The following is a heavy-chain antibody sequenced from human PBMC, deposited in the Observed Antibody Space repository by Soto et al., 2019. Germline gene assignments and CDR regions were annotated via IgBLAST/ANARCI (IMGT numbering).Heavy chain of an antibody. Sequence: QVQLVQSGAEVKKPGSSVKVSCKASGGTFSSYAISWVRQAPGQGLEWMGGIIPIFGTANYAQKFQGRVTITADESTSTAYVELSSLRSEDTAVYYCASPSVDTAMVTGLDYWGQGTLVTVSS. J-gene: IGHJ4*02. CDR2: IIPIFGTA. D-gene: IGHD5-18*01. V-gene: IGHV1-69*01. CDR1: GGTFSSYA. CDR3: ASPSVDTAMVTGLDY.